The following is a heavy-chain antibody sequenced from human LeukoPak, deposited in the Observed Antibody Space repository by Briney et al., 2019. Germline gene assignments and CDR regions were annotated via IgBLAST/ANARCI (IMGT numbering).Heavy chain of an antibody. CDR2: INSDGSYT. J-gene: IGHJ4*02. V-gene: IGHV3-74*01. CDR1: GFTFSSYW. Sequence: GGSLRLSCAASGFTFSSYWMFWARQGPGKGLVWVSRINSDGSYTAYADSVKGRFSISRDNAKNTLYLQMNSLRAEDTAVYYCVRGLGDYWGQGTLVTVSS. D-gene: IGHD4-11*01. CDR3: VRGLGDY.